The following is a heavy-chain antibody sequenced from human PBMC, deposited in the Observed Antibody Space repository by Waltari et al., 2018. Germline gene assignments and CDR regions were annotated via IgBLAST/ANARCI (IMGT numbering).Heavy chain of an antibody. CDR3: ARSEDHLWFRELTYFDY. D-gene: IGHD3-10*01. J-gene: IGHJ4*02. CDR1: GGTFSSYA. V-gene: IGHV1-69*05. Sequence: QVQLVQSGAEVKKPGSSVKVSCKASGGTFSSYAISWVRQAPGHGLEWMGGIIPIFGTANYAQKFQGRVTITTDESTSTAYMELSSLRSEDTAVYYCARSEDHLWFRELTYFDYWGQGTLVTVSS. CDR2: IIPIFGTA.